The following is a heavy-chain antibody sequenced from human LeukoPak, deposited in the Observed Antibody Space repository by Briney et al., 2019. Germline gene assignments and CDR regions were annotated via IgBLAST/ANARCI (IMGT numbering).Heavy chain of an antibody. J-gene: IGHJ4*02. V-gene: IGHV3-23*01. CDR3: AKGKPRYCSSTSCYSGGFDY. D-gene: IGHD2-2*02. CDR1: GFTFSSYA. CDR2: ISGSGGST. Sequence: GGSLRLSCAASGFTFSSYAMSWVRQAPGKGLEWVSAISGSGGSTYYADSVKGRFTISRDNSKNTLYLQMNSLRAEDTAVYYCAKGKPRYCSSTSCYSGGFDYWGQGTLVTVSS.